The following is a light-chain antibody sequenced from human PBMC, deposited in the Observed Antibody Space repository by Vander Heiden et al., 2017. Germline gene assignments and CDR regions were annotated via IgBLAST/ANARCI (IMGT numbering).Light chain of an antibody. V-gene: IGKV1-39*01. Sequence: HLTPSPSFLSSSLRHPVTIPFLSSQSISTYLNWYQQKPGKAPNVLIYAASSLQSGVPSRFSGSGSGTDFTLTISSLQPEDCATYYCQQSYNSACTFGQGTKLELK. J-gene: IGKJ2*02. CDR1: QSISTY. CDR2: AAS. CDR3: QQSYNSACT.